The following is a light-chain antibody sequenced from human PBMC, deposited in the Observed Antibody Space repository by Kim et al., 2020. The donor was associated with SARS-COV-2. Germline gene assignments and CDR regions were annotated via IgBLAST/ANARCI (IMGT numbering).Light chain of an antibody. CDR2: DNN. Sequence: QKVPTSCSRSSTNIGNNYVSWYHHHPGTAPKLLIYDNNKRPSGTPGRFSGSKSGTSATLGITGLRTGDEADYYCGTWDSSLSAGPVFGGGTQLTVL. V-gene: IGLV1-51*01. CDR3: GTWDSSLSAGPV. J-gene: IGLJ3*02. CDR1: STNIGNNY.